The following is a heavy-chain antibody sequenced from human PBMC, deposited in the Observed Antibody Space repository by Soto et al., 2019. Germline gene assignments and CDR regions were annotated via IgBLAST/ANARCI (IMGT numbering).Heavy chain of an antibody. J-gene: IGHJ4*02. CDR2: INHSGST. V-gene: IGHV4-34*01. CDR1: GGSFSGCY. D-gene: IGHD2-21*02. CDR3: ARTYGGNSFDY. Sequence: QVQLQQSGAGLLKPSETLSLTCAVYGGSFSGCYWSWIRQPPGKGLEWIGEINHSGSTNYNPSLKSRVTISVDTCKNQFSLKLSSVTAADTAVYYCARTYGGNSFDYWGQGTLVTVSS.